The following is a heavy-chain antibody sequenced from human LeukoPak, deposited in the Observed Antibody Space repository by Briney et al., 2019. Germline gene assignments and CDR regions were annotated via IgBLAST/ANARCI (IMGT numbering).Heavy chain of an antibody. V-gene: IGHV1-18*01. D-gene: IGHD6-13*01. CDR3: ARRGYSSSWNVFYLDY. J-gene: IGHJ4*02. CDR2: IDSYNGNT. Sequence: ASVTVSFTASGYTFTNYGINWVRQAPGQGLEWMGWIDSYNGNTNYAQKVQDRVTMTTDRSTNTVYMELRSLTSDDTAVYYCARRGYSSSWNVFYLDYWGQGTLVTVSS. CDR1: GYTFTNYG.